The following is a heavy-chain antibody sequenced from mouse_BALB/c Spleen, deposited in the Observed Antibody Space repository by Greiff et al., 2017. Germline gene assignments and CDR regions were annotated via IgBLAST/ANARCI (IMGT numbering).Heavy chain of an antibody. V-gene: IGHV2-9-2*01. J-gene: IGHJ4*01. CDR3: VRDWDTGMDY. Sequence: VQLQESGPGLVAPSQSVSITCTVSGFSLTSYDISWIRQPPGKGLEWLGVIWTGGGTNYNSAFMSRLSISKDNSKSQVFLKMNSLQTDDTAIYYCVRDWDTGMDYWGQGTSVTVSS. D-gene: IGHD4-1*01. CDR1: GFSLTSYD. CDR2: IWTGGGT.